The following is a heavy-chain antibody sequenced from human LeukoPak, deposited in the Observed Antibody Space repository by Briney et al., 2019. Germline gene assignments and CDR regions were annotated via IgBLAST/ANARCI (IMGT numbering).Heavy chain of an antibody. D-gene: IGHD1-26*01. V-gene: IGHV1-2*02. Sequence: ASVKVSCKASGYTFSGYYMHWVRQAPGQGLEWMGWINPNSGGTKYAHSFQGRVTMTRDRSNSTVYMELSRLRSDDTAVYYCARSPHSGGYTYFDYWGQGTLVTVSS. CDR2: INPNSGGT. CDR3: ARSPHSGGYTYFDY. J-gene: IGHJ4*02. CDR1: GYTFSGYY.